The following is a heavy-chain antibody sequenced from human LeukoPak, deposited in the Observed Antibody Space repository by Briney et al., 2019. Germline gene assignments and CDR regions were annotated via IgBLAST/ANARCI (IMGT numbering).Heavy chain of an antibody. J-gene: IGHJ4*02. D-gene: IGHD3-10*01. Sequence: PGGSLRLSCAASGFTFSNAWMSWVRQAPGKGLEWVGCIKSKTDGGTTDYAAPVKGRFTISRDDSKNTLYLQMNSLKTEDTAVYYCTTDLIPYEFGEYRGQGTLVTVSS. V-gene: IGHV3-15*01. CDR1: GFTFSNAW. CDR2: IKSKTDGGTT. CDR3: TTDLIPYEFGEY.